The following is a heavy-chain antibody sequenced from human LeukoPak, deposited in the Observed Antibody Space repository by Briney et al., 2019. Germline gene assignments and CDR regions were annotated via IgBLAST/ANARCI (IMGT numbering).Heavy chain of an antibody. Sequence: AETLSLTCAVYGGSFSDYYWNWIRQPPGKGLEWIAEMHHSGNTNYNPSLNNRVKSRVTISVDTSKNQFSLNLNSVTAADTAVYYCARGSKMVRGARHYNYFDPWGQGTLVTVSS. D-gene: IGHD3-10*01. CDR2: MHHSGNT. J-gene: IGHJ5*02. V-gene: IGHV4-34*01. CDR1: GGSFSDYY. CDR3: ARGSKMVRGARHYNYFDP.